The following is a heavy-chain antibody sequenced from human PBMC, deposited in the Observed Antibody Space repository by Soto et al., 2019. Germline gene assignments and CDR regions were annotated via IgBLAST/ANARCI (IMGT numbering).Heavy chain of an antibody. V-gene: IGHV3-23*01. CDR3: AKQSPYSSGWYYFDY. J-gene: IGHJ4*02. CDR2: ISGSGGST. CDR1: GFTFSSYA. D-gene: IGHD6-19*01. Sequence: GGSLRLSCAASGFTFSSYAMSWVRQAPGKGLEWVSAISGSGGSTYYADSVKGRFTISRANSKNTLYLQMNSLRAEDTAVYYCAKQSPYSSGWYYFDYWGQGTLVTVSS.